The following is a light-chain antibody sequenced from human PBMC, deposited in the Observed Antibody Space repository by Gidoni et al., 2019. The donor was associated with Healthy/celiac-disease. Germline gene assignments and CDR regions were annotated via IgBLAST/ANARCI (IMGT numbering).Light chain of an antibody. CDR1: QSISNI. CDR3: QQYNNWPPWT. V-gene: IGKV3-15*01. J-gene: IGKJ1*01. Sequence: EIVVTQSPATLSVSPGERVTLSCRASQSISNILAWYQQKPGQAPRLLNYGASTRATGIPARFSGSGSGTEFTLTISSLQSEDFAIYYCQQYNNWPPWTFGQGTKVEIK. CDR2: GAS.